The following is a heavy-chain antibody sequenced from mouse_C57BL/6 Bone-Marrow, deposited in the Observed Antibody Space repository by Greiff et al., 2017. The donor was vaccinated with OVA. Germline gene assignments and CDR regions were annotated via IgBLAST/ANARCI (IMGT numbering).Heavy chain of an antibody. V-gene: IGHV8-5*01. CDR2: IWWNDDK. Sequence: QVTLKESGPGILQPSQTLSLTCSFSGFSLSTSNMGIGWIRQPSGKGLEWLAHIWWNDDKYYNPSLKSRLTISKDTSNNQVFLKLTSVDTADTATYYCAPYYGSSHYAMDYWGQGTSVTVSS. J-gene: IGHJ4*01. CDR1: GFSLSTSNMG. CDR3: APYYGSSHYAMDY. D-gene: IGHD1-1*01.